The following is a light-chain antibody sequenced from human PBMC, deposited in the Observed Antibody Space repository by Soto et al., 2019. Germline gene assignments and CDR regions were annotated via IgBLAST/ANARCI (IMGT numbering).Light chain of an antibody. CDR2: GAS. CDR1: QSVSSSY. V-gene: IGKV3-20*01. CDR3: QQYGSSPTWT. Sequence: EIVLTQSPGTLSLSPVERATLSCRASQSVSSSYLAWYQQKPGQAPRLLIYGASSRATGIPARFSGSGSGTDFTLTISRLEPEDSAVYYCQQYGSSPTWTFGQGTKVDIK. J-gene: IGKJ1*01.